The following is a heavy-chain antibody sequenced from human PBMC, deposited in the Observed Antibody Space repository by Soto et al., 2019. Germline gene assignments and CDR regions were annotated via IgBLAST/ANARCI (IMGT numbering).Heavy chain of an antibody. CDR3: ARGWSHKVDTAMVSRGYYYGMDV. Sequence: PSETLSLTCTVSGGSISSYYWSWIRQPPGKGLEWIGYIYYSGSTNYNPSLKSRVTISVDTSKNQFSLKLSSVTAADTAVYYCARGWSHKVDTAMVSRGYYYGMDVWGQGTTVTVSS. CDR1: GGSISSYY. J-gene: IGHJ6*02. D-gene: IGHD5-18*01. CDR2: IYYSGST. V-gene: IGHV4-59*12.